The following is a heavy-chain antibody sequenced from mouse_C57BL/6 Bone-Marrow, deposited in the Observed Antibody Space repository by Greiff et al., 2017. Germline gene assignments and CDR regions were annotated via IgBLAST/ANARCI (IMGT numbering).Heavy chain of an antibody. CDR1: GYTFTSYW. J-gene: IGHJ2*01. CDR3: AMQDYYGSSPYYFDD. Sequence: QVQLKQPGAELVKPGASVKVSCKASGYTFTSYWMHWVKQRPGQGLEWIGRIHPSDSDTNYNQKFKGKATLTVDKSSSTAYMQLSSLTSEDSAVYYCAMQDYYGSSPYYFDDWGQGTTLTVSS. D-gene: IGHD1-1*01. V-gene: IGHV1-74*01. CDR2: IHPSDSDT.